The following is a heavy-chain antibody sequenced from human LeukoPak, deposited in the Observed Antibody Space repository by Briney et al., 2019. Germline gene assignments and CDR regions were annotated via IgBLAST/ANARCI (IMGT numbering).Heavy chain of an antibody. CDR1: GGSISSGGYY. D-gene: IGHD6-13*01. V-gene: IGHV4-31*03. J-gene: IGHJ5*02. CDR2: IYYSGST. CDR3: ARGCSAGTPHNWFDP. Sequence: SQTLSLTCTVSGGSISSGGYYWSWIRQHPGKGLEWSGYIYYSGSTYYNPSLKSRVTISVDTSKNQFSLKLSSVTAADTAVYYCARGCSAGTPHNWFDPWGQGTLVTVSS.